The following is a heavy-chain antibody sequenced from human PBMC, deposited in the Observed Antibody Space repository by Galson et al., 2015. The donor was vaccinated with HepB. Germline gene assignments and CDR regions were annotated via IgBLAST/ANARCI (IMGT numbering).Heavy chain of an antibody. Sequence: SLRLSCAASGFTFSTYSINWVRQAPGKGLEWVSSISSSSSYIYYADSVKGRFTISRDNAKNSLYLQLNSLRVEDTAVYYCARGLSSSTNYYFDYWGQGTLVTVS. CDR1: GFTFSTYS. CDR2: ISSSSSYI. J-gene: IGHJ4*02. CDR3: ARGLSSSTNYYFDY. D-gene: IGHD6-6*01. V-gene: IGHV3-21*01.